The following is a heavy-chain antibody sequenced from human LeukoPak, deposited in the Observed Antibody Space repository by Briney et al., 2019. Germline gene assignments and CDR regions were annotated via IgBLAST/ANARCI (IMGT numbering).Heavy chain of an antibody. CDR2: IIPILGIA. CDR3: ARDARMEVVVAAKTYYYYGMDV. D-gene: IGHD2-15*01. J-gene: IGHJ6*02. Sequence: GASVKVSCKASRGTFSSYAISWVRQAPGQGLEWMGRIIPILGIANYAQKFQGRVTITADKSTSTAYMELSSLRSEDTAVYYCARDARMEVVVAAKTYYYYGMDVWGQGTTVTVSS. CDR1: RGTFSSYA. V-gene: IGHV1-69*04.